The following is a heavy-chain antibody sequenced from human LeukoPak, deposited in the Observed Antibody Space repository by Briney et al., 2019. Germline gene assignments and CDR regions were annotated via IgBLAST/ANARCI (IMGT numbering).Heavy chain of an antibody. CDR2: IFPDDSDT. CDR1: GYSFTSYW. D-gene: IGHD4-17*01. CDR3: ARRDPTTVTAFDY. J-gene: IGHJ4*02. Sequence: GESLKISCKGSGYSFTSYWIGWVRQMPGKGLEWMGIIFPDDSDTRYSPSFQGQVTLSAGKSISTAYLQWSSLKASDTAIYYCARRDPTTVTAFDYWGQGTLVTVSS. V-gene: IGHV5-51*01.